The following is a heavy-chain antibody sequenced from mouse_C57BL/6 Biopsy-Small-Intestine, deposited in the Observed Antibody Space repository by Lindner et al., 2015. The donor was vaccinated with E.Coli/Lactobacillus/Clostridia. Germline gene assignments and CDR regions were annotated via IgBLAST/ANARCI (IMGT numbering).Heavy chain of an antibody. CDR3: ARQGYHGSRRPHAMDY. J-gene: IGHJ4*01. D-gene: IGHD1-1*01. CDR1: GYNFADYI. Sequence: VQLQESGAELVKPGASVKLSCKASGYNFADYIIHWVKQRSGQGFEWIGWFYPGSGSIKYNEKFKDKATLTADKSSSTVYMELSRLTSEDSAVYFCARQGYHGSRRPHAMDYWGQGTSVTVSS. CDR2: FYPGSGSI. V-gene: IGHV1-62-2*01.